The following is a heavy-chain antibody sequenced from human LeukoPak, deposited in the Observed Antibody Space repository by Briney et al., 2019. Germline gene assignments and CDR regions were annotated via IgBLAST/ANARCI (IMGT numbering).Heavy chain of an antibody. J-gene: IGHJ4*02. CDR2: ISSSSSTI. Sequence: GGSLRLSCAASGFTFSSYSMNWVRQAPGKGLEWVSYISSSSSTIYYADSVKGRFTNSRDNAKNSLYLQMNSLRAEDTAVYYCARVIRDGYNPVDYWGQGTLVTVSS. V-gene: IGHV3-48*04. CDR1: GFTFSSYS. D-gene: IGHD5-24*01. CDR3: ARVIRDGYNPVDY.